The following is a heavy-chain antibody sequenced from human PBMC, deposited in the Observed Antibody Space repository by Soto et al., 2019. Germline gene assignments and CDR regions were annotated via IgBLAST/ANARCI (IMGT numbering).Heavy chain of an antibody. D-gene: IGHD6-19*01. J-gene: IGHJ4*02. V-gene: IGHV4-4*02. CDR3: ASAGWYRLNY. CDR1: GDSIDSSNW. CDR2: MYHRGST. Sequence: PSETLSLTCAVSGDSIDSSNWWTWVRQPPGKGLGWIGAMYHRGSTKYNPSLKSRVTISLDKPNNPFTLKLTSGTAADPAVNFWASAGWYRLNYWGQGTLVTVSS.